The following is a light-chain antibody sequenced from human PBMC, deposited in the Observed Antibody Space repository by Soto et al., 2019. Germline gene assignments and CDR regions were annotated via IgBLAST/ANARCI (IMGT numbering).Light chain of an antibody. CDR3: QQASSFPPG. CDR1: QDISSW. J-gene: IGKJ3*01. V-gene: IGKV1D-12*01. CDR2: AAS. Sequence: DIQMTQSPSSVSAFVGDRVTITCRASQDISSWLAWHQQKPGKAPKLLIYAASTLQSGVPSRFSGSGSGTDFTLTISSLQPEDFATYYCQQASSFPPGFGPGTKVDIK.